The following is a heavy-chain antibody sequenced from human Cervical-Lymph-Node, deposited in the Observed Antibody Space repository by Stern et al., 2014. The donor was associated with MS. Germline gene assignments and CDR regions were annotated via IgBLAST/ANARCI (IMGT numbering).Heavy chain of an antibody. CDR3: ARQRYFDY. CDR2: IFPGGSDI. Sequence: EVQLVESGPEVKRPGESLKISCQASGYTFTSYWIGGVRQMPGKGLEWIAIIFPGGSDIRYSPSFQGQVTISADKSSSTASLQWNNLKASDTAIYYCARQRYFDYWGQGTLVTVSS. CDR1: GYTFTSYW. V-gene: IGHV5-51*01. J-gene: IGHJ4*02.